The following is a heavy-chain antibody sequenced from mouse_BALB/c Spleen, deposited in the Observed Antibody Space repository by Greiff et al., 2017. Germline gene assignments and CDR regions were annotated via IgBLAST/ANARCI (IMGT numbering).Heavy chain of an antibody. CDR2: IYPGGGYT. V-gene: IGHV1-63*02. J-gene: IGHJ2*01. CDR3: ARSDEAIGHYFDY. Sequence: QVQLQQSGPELVKPGTSVKISCKASGYTFTNYWLGWVKQRPGHGLEWIGDIYPGGGYTNYNEKFKGKATLTADTSSSTAYMQLSSLTSEDSAVYFCARSDEAIGHYFDYWGQGTTLTVSS. CDR1: GYTFTNYW.